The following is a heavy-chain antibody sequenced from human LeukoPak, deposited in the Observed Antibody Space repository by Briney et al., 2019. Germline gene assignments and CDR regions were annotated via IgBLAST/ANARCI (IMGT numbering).Heavy chain of an antibody. D-gene: IGHD3-10*01. CDR2: IYYSGST. CDR3: ARRVVRGVIYYYYYMDV. Sequence: SETLSLTCTVSGGSISSSSYYWGWIRQPPGKGLEWIGSIYYSGSTYYNPSLKSRVTISVDTSKNQFSLKLSSVTAADTAVYYCARRVVRGVIYYYYYMDVWGKGTTVTISS. J-gene: IGHJ6*03. V-gene: IGHV4-39*01. CDR1: GGSISSSSYY.